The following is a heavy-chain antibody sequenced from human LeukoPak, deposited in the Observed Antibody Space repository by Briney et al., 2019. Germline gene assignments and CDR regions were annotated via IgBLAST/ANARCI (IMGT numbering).Heavy chain of an antibody. V-gene: IGHV4-59*08. D-gene: IGHD1-14*01. CDR3: ARQPGGTAAFDI. Sequence: PSETLSLTCTVSGASINTYWWSWIRHPPGEGLEWIGYSHYSGDSNYNPALKSRLTISVDTSKNEVSLVLTSVTAADTALYYCARQPGGTAAFDIWAQGTMVTV. CDR1: GASINTYW. CDR2: SHYSGDS. J-gene: IGHJ3*02.